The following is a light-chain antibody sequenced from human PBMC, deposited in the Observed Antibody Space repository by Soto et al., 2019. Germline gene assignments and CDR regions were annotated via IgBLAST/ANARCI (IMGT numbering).Light chain of an antibody. J-gene: IGKJ4*01. CDR1: QGISIY. CDR2: AAS. V-gene: IGKV1-17*03. Sequence: DIQMTQSPSAMSASVGDRVTITCRGSQGISIYLAWFQQKPGKVPKRLIYAASNLQSGVPSRFSGSGSGTEFTLTISSLQPEDSATYYCLQHDIYPLTFGGGTRVEI. CDR3: LQHDIYPLT.